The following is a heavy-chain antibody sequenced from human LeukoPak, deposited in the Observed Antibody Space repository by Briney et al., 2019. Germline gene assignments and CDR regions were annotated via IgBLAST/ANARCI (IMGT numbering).Heavy chain of an antibody. CDR1: GFTFSSYS. CDR2: ISSSSSYI. V-gene: IGHV3-21*01. D-gene: IGHD6-13*01. Sequence: GGSLRLSCAASGFTFSSYSTNWVRQAPGKGLEWVSSISSSSSYIYYADSVKGRFTISRDNAKNSLYLQMNSLRAEDTAVYYCARGPGIAAAGFSNWFDPWGQGTLVTVSS. J-gene: IGHJ5*02. CDR3: ARGPGIAAAGFSNWFDP.